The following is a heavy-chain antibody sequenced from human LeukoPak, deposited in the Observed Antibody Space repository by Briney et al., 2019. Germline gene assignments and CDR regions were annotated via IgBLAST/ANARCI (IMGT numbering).Heavy chain of an antibody. J-gene: IGHJ4*02. Sequence: SETLSLTCTVSGGSISSGDNYWSWIRQPPGKGLEWIGYIYYSGSTYYNPSLKRRVTISVDTSKNQFSLKLSSVTAADTAVYYCASTYDFWSGYYSGPLDYWGQGTLVTVSS. CDR2: IYYSGST. CDR1: GGSISSGDNY. V-gene: IGHV4-30-4*08. D-gene: IGHD3-3*01. CDR3: ASTYDFWSGYYSGPLDY.